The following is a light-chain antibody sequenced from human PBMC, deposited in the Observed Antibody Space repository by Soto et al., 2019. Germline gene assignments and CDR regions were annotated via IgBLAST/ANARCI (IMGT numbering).Light chain of an antibody. CDR2: AAS. CDR1: QSISTF. J-gene: IGKJ1*01. CDR3: QQSYTTPRT. V-gene: IGKV1-39*01. Sequence: DIQMTQSPSSLSASVGDRVSVTCRASQSISTFLNWYQQRPGEAPKLLIYAASSLQSGVTSRFSGSGSGADFTLTIGSLQPDDFATYNCQQSYTTPRTFGQGTKVEVK.